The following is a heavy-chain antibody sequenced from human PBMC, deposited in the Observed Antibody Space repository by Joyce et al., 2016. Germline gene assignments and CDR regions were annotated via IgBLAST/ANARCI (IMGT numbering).Heavy chain of an antibody. Sequence: QVQLVQSGAEVKKPGASVKISCKASGYIFTSYYIHWLRQAPGQGLEWMGIINPSGGSPTYAQRFQGRVTMTRDTSTSTVYMELTSLRSEDTAVYYCARARERPTPVFDYWGQGSRVTVSP. CDR3: ARARERPTPVFDY. CDR2: INPSGGSP. CDR1: GYIFTSYY. V-gene: IGHV1-46*01. J-gene: IGHJ4*02.